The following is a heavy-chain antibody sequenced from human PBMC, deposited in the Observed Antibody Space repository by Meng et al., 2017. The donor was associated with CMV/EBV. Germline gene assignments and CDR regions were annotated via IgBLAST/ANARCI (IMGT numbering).Heavy chain of an antibody. Sequence: SLKISCAASGFTFDDYAMHWVRQAPGKGLEWVSGISWNSGSIGYADSVKGRFTISRDNAKNSLYLQMNSLRAEDMALYYCAKDRGYRTYNGMDVWGQGTTVTVSS. J-gene: IGHJ6*02. D-gene: IGHD5-12*01. CDR1: GFTFDDYA. CDR3: AKDRGYRTYNGMDV. CDR2: ISWNSGSI. V-gene: IGHV3-9*03.